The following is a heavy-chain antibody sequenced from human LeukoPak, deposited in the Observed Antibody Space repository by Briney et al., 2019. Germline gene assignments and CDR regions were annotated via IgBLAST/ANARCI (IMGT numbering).Heavy chain of an antibody. CDR3: ARVIWSGYYQIDY. Sequence: GGSLRLSCAASGFTFSSYSMNGVRQAPGKGLEWVSYIRSGGSITRYADYVKGRFTISRDNAKNSLYLQMNSLRAEDTAVYYCARVIWSGYYQIDYWGQGTLVTVSP. CDR2: IRSGGSIT. V-gene: IGHV3-48*01. J-gene: IGHJ4*02. D-gene: IGHD3-3*01. CDR1: GFTFSSYS.